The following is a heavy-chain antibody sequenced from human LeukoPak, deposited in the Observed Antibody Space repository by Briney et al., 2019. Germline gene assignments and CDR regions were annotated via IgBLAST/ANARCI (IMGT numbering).Heavy chain of an antibody. CDR2: IYYSGST. J-gene: IGHJ3*02. D-gene: IGHD3-3*01. Sequence: SETLSLTCTVSGGSISSSSYYWGWIRRPPGKGLEWIGSIYYSGSTYYNPSLKSRVTISVDTSKNQFSLKLSSVTAADTAVYYCARDQRRYYDFWSGPDELDAFDIWGQGTMVTVSS. V-gene: IGHV4-39*02. CDR3: ARDQRRYYDFWSGPDELDAFDI. CDR1: GGSISSSSYY.